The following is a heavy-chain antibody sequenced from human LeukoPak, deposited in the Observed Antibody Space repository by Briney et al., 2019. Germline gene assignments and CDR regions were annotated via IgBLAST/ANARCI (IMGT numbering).Heavy chain of an antibody. CDR1: GFTLSSYA. CDR3: AELGITMIGGV. D-gene: IGHD3-10*02. V-gene: IGHV3-48*04. Sequence: GGSLRLSCAASGFTLSSYAMSWVRQAPGKGLEGVSYISSSCSTIYYADSVKGRFTISGDNAKNSLYLQMNSLRAEDTAVYYCAELGITMIGGVWGKGTTVTISS. CDR2: ISSSCSTI. J-gene: IGHJ6*04.